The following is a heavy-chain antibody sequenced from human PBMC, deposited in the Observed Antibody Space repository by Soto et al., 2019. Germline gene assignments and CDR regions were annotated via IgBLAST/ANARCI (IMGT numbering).Heavy chain of an antibody. CDR1: GFTFSSYW. CDR3: ARIIYCSGGSCYWGAFDI. D-gene: IGHD2-15*01. V-gene: IGHV3-74*01. J-gene: IGHJ3*02. CDR2: INSDGSST. Sequence: EVQLVESGGGLVQPGGSLRLSCAASGFTFSSYWMHWVRQAPGKGLVWVSRINSDGSSTSYADSVKGRFTISRDNAKKTLYLQMNSLRAEDTAVYYCARIIYCSGGSCYWGAFDIWGQGTMVTVSS.